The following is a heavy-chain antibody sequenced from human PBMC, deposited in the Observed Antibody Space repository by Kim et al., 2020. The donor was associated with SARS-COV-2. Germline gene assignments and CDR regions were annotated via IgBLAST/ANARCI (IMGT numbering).Heavy chain of an antibody. CDR1: GYTFTGYY. CDR2: INPNSGGT. CDR3: ARRASITMIVVVYNWFDP. Sequence: ASVKVSCKASGYTFTGYYMHWVRQAPGQGLEWMGWINPNSGGTNYAQKFQGRVTMTRDTSISTAYMELSRLRSDDTAVYYWARRASITMIVVVYNWFDPWGQGTLVTVSS. D-gene: IGHD3-22*01. J-gene: IGHJ5*02. V-gene: IGHV1-2*02.